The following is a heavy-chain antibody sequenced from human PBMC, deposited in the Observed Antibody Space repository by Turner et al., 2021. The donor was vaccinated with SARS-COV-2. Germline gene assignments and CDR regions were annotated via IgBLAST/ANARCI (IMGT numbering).Heavy chain of an antibody. V-gene: IGHV3-23*01. CDR1: GFTFSIYG. CDR3: AKGTEGAS. D-gene: IGHD2-15*01. CDR2: ISDNGGNT. Sequence: EVQLLESGGDLVQPGGSLRLSCGASGFTFSIYGMSWVRQAPGKGLEWVSGISDNGGNTYYADSVKGRFTISRDNSKNTLYLQMNSLKVEDTAVYYCAKGTEGASWGQGTLVTVSS. J-gene: IGHJ4*02.